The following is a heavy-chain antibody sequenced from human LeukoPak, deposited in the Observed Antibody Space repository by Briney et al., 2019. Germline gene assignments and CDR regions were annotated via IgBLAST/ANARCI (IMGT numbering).Heavy chain of an antibody. CDR3: ARQTSLSSSWPTPDY. V-gene: IGHV1-2*02. CDR2: INPNSGGT. CDR1: GYTFTGYY. D-gene: IGHD6-13*01. J-gene: IGHJ4*02. Sequence: ASVKVSCKASGYTFTGYYMHWVRQAPRQGLEWMGWINPNSGGTNYAQKFQGRVTMTRDTSISTAYMELSRLRSDDTAVYYCARQTSLSSSWPTPDYWGQGTLVTVSS.